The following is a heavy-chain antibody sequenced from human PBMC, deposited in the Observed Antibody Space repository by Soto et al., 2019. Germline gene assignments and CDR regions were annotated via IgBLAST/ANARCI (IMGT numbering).Heavy chain of an antibody. Sequence: QVQLQESGPGLVKPSETLSLTCTVSGGSISNIYYWVWIRQPPGKGLEYIGTIYVGGTTSYNPSLKSRVTISIDTSKNQFSLKVTSVTAADTAVYYCARRSGSHPPLWGPGSLVTVSS. CDR1: GGSISNIYY. CDR3: ARRSGSHPPL. CDR2: IYVGGTT. V-gene: IGHV4-39*01. J-gene: IGHJ4*02. D-gene: IGHD1-26*01.